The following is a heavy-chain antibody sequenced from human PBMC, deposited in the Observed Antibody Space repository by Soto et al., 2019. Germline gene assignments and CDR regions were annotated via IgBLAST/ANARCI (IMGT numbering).Heavy chain of an antibody. CDR1: GGSISSSTYY. J-gene: IGHJ4*02. V-gene: IGHV4-39*01. CDR2: IYYSGST. CDR3: ARIDY. Sequence: QLQLQESGPGLVKPSETLSLTCTVSGGSISSSTYYWGWIRQAPGKGLEWIGSIYYSGSTYYNPSLKSRVTISVDTSTNQFSLKLSSVTAAATAVYYCARIDYWGQGTLVTVSS.